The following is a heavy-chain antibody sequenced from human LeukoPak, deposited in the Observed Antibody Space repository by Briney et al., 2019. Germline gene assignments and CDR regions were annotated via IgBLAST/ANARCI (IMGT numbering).Heavy chain of an antibody. V-gene: IGHV4-59*01. CDR3: ARGRSSGYDPFDY. CDR2: IFYSGST. D-gene: IGHD5-12*01. Sequence: PSETLSLTCTVSGGSISNYYWSWIRQPPGKGLEWIGYIFYSGSTNYNPSLKSRVTISVDTSKNQFSLKVTSVTAADTAVYYCARGRSSGYDPFDYWGQGTLVSVSS. J-gene: IGHJ4*02. CDR1: GGSISNYY.